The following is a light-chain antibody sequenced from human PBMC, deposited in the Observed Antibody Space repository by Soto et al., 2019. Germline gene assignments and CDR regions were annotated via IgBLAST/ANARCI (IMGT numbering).Light chain of an antibody. CDR3: QSYDSSLVQV. J-gene: IGLJ2*01. CDR2: GNS. Sequence: QSVLTQPPSVSGAPGQRVTISCTGSSSNIGAGYDVHWYQQLPGTAPKLLIYGNSNRPSGVPDRFSGSKSGTSASLAITGLQAEDEADCYCQSYDSSLVQVFGGGTKLTVL. V-gene: IGLV1-40*01. CDR1: SSNIGAGYD.